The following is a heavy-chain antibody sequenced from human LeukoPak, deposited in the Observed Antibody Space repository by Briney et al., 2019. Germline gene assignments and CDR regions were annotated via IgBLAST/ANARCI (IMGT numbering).Heavy chain of an antibody. CDR3: LYCSGGSCYSSPGSNY. D-gene: IGHD2-15*01. Sequence: GGSLRLSCAASGFTFSGSAMHWVRQASGKGLEWVGRIRSKANSYATAYAASVKGRFTISRDDSKNTAYLQMNSLKTEDTAVYYCLYCSGGSCYSSPGSNYWGQGTLVTVSS. CDR1: GFTFSGSA. V-gene: IGHV3-73*01. CDR2: IRSKANSYAT. J-gene: IGHJ4*02.